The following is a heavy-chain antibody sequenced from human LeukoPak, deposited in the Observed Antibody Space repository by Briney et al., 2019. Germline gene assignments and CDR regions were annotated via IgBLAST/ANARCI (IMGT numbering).Heavy chain of an antibody. CDR3: ARVGGSGSCNYYYYYMDV. V-gene: IGHV4-39*07. CDR2: IYYSGST. J-gene: IGHJ6*03. Sequence: SETLSLTCTVSGGSISSSSYYWGWIRQPPGKGLEWIGSIYYSGSTYYNPSLKSRVTISVDTSKNQFSLKLSSVTAADTAVYYCARVGGSGSCNYYYYYMDVWGKGTTVTVSS. D-gene: IGHD3-10*01. CDR1: GGSISSSSYY.